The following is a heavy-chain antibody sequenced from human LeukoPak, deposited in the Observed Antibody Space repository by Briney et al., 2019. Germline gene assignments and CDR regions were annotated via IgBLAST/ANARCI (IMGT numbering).Heavy chain of an antibody. CDR3: ATLPYSAPNGEDY. D-gene: IGHD2-21*01. Sequence: GASVKVSCKASGYTFTSYYMHWVRQAPGQGLEWMGIINPSGGSTSCAQKFQGRVTMTRDTSTSTVYMELSSLRSEGTAVYYCATLPYSAPNGEDYWGQGTLVTVSS. V-gene: IGHV1-46*01. CDR1: GYTFTSYY. CDR2: INPSGGST. J-gene: IGHJ4*02.